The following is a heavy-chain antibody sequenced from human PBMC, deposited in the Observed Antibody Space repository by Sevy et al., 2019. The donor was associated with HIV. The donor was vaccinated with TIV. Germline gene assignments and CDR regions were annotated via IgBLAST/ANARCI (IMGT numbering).Heavy chain of an antibody. D-gene: IGHD6-13*01. CDR2: ISYDGSSK. Sequence: GGYLRLSCAASGFTFSSYAMHWVRQAPGKGLEWVAFISYDGSSKYYADSVKGRITISRDNLKNTLYLQMNSLRTEDTAVYYCARKTSSTWYSLDYWGQGTLVTVSS. V-gene: IGHV3-30-3*01. J-gene: IGHJ4*02. CDR3: ARKTSSTWYSLDY. CDR1: GFTFSSYA.